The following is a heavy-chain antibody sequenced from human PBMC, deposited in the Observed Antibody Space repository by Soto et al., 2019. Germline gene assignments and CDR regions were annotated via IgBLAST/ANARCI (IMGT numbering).Heavy chain of an antibody. D-gene: IGHD2-15*01. V-gene: IGHV1-18*01. CDR3: ARDHCSGGSCYFSRSWFDP. CDR1: CYTFTSYG. Sequence: AAEKVSYNASCYTFTSYGISWRRQAAEQGHEWMGCISAYNSNTNYEQKHQGRVTMTTDTSTNTAYMELRSLRSDDTAVYYCARDHCSGGSCYFSRSWFDPWGQGTLVTVSS. J-gene: IGHJ5*02. CDR2: ISAYNSNT.